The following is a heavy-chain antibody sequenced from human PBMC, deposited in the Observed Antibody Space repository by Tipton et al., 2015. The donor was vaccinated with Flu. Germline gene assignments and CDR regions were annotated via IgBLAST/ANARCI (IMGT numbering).Heavy chain of an antibody. J-gene: IGHJ4*02. CDR3: AKVIPEIVSGLDY. V-gene: IGHV3-23*01. CDR1: GFTFSIYA. CDR2: ISGGGGGT. D-gene: IGHD5/OR15-5a*01. Sequence: SLRLSCAASGFTFSIYAMSWVRQAPGKRLEWISDISGGGGGTYYADSVKGRFTISRDNSKNTVDLQMDSLRADDTAIYFCAKVIPEIVSGLDYWGQGTLVTASS.